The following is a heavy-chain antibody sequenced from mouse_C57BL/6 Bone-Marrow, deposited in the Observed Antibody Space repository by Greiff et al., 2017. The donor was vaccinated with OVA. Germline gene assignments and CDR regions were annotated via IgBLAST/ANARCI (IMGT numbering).Heavy chain of an antibody. J-gene: IGHJ1*03. V-gene: IGHV1-5*01. CDR3: TRSITTVVAPYWYFDV. CDR1: GYTFTSYW. CDR2: IYPGNSDT. Sequence: VQLQQSGTVLARPGASVKMSCKTSGYTFTSYWMHWVKQRPGQGLEWIGAIYPGNSDTSYNQKFKGKAKLTAVTSASTAYMELSSLTNEDSAVYYCTRSITTVVAPYWYFDVWGTGTTVTVSS. D-gene: IGHD1-1*01.